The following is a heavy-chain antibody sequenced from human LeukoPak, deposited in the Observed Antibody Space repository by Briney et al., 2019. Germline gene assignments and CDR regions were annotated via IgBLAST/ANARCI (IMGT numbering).Heavy chain of an antibody. CDR1: GFTFSSYW. V-gene: IGHV3-7*04. J-gene: IGHJ4*02. Sequence: GGSLRLSCAASGFTFSSYWMSWVRQVPGKGLEWVANINQDGTEKYFVDSVKGRFTVSRDSAKSSLYLQMNSLRAEDTAVYYCARDDNWGSDYWGQGTLVTVSS. D-gene: IGHD7-27*01. CDR2: INQDGTEK. CDR3: ARDDNWGSDY.